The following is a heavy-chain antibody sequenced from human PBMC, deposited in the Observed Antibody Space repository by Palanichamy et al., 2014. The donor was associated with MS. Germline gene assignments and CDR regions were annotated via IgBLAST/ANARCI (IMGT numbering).Heavy chain of an antibody. V-gene: IGHV3-33*01. CDR2: IWYDGSNK. J-gene: IGHJ6*02. CDR1: GFTFSSYG. Sequence: QVQLVESWGRRGPAWGGPLRLSCAASGFTFSSYGMHWVRQAPGKGLEWVAVIWYDGSNKYYTDSVKGRFTISRDNSKNTLYLQMNSLRAEDTAVYYCARDLSLMVRGVNVYGMDVWGQGTTVTVSS. D-gene: IGHD3-10*01. CDR3: ARDLSLMVRGVNVYGMDV.